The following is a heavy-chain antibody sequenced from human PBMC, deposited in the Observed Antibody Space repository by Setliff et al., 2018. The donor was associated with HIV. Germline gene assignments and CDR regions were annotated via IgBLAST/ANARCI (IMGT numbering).Heavy chain of an antibody. CDR1: GGSMTSSNYY. V-gene: IGHV4-39*07. J-gene: IGHJ4*02. D-gene: IGHD6-19*01. CDR3: AIRGRSGWYVGGYFDY. Sequence: SETLSLTCTVSGGSMTSSNYYWGWIRQSPGRGLEWIGSISSSGSTTYHPSLRSRVTVSAATSKNQFSLKLTSVTAADTAVYYWAIRGRSGWYVGGYFDYWGQGTLVTVSS. CDR2: ISSSGST.